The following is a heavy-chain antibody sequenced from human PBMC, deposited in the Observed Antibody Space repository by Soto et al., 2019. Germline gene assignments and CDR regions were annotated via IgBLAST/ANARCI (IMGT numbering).Heavy chain of an antibody. D-gene: IGHD5-12*01. CDR3: ARADGYNKIEY. CDR2: ISFDGSNN. CDR1: GFTFSNYA. Sequence: LRLSCAASGFTFSNYAMHWVRQAPGKGLEWVAVISFDGSNNYYADSMKGRFTISRDNSKNTLYLQMNSLRAEDTAVYYCARADGYNKIEYWGQGTLVTVSS. J-gene: IGHJ4*02. V-gene: IGHV3-30-3*01.